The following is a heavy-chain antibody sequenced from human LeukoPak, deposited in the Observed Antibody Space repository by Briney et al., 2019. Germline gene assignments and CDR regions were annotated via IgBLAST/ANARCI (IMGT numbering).Heavy chain of an antibody. CDR2: INHSGST. Sequence: TSETLSLTCAVYGGSFSGYYWSWIRQPPGKGLEWIGEINHSGSTNYNPSLKSRVTISVDTSKNQFSLKLRSVTAADTAVYYCARLYGNYQNYFDYWGQGTLVTVSS. D-gene: IGHD1-7*01. CDR3: ARLYGNYQNYFDY. CDR1: GGSFSGYY. V-gene: IGHV4-34*01. J-gene: IGHJ4*02.